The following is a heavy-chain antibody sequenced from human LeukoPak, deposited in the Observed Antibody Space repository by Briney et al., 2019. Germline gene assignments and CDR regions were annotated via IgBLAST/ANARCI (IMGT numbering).Heavy chain of an antibody. CDR3: TKDHDSTGYPTSDY. D-gene: IGHD3-22*01. Sequence: GALLLSGAAAGFTFSSYVMAWVRPAPGKGVGGVPTIRDNRHTAFYADSVKGRFTISRDNSKNTLYLQMNSLRAEDTAVYFCTKDHDSTGYPTSDYWGQGTLVTVSS. V-gene: IGHV3-23*01. CDR1: GFTFSSYV. CDR2: IRDNRHTA. J-gene: IGHJ4*02.